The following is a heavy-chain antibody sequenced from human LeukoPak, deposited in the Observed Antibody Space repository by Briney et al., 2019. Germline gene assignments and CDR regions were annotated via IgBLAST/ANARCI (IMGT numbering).Heavy chain of an antibody. Sequence: PSETLSLACAVYGGSFSGYYRSWIRQPPGKGLEWIGEINHSGSTNYNPSLKSRVTISVDTSKNQFSLKLSSVTAADTAVYYCARRTMVRGPLWYFDLWGRGTLVTVSS. J-gene: IGHJ2*01. CDR1: GGSFSGYY. CDR2: INHSGST. V-gene: IGHV4-34*01. D-gene: IGHD3-10*01. CDR3: ARRTMVRGPLWYFDL.